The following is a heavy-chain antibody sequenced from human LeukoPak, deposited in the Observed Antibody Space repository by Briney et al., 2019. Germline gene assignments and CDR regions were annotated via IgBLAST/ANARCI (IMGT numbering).Heavy chain of an antibody. CDR1: GGSFSGYY. J-gene: IGHJ4*02. CDR2: INHSGST. D-gene: IGHD5-24*01. CDR3: ARGSDGYKD. Sequence: SETLSLTCAVYGGSFSGYYWSWIRQPPGKGLEWIGEINHSGSTNYNPSLKSRVTISVDTSKNQFSLQLNSVTPEDTAVYYCARGSDGYKDWGQGTLVTVSS. V-gene: IGHV4-34*01.